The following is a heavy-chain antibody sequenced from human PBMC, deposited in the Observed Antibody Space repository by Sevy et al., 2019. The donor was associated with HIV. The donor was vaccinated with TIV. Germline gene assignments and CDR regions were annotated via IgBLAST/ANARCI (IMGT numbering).Heavy chain of an antibody. Sequence: ASVKVSFKASGGTFSNYAISWVRQAPGQGLEWMGGFIPMFDTANSAQKFQGRVTLTADGSTSTAYMELSILRSEDTAVYYCASSYYESSGYSPLYYYGMDVWGQGTTVTVSS. CDR1: GGTFSNYA. CDR3: ASSYYESSGYSPLYYYGMDV. J-gene: IGHJ6*02. CDR2: FIPMFDTA. V-gene: IGHV1-69*13. D-gene: IGHD3-22*01.